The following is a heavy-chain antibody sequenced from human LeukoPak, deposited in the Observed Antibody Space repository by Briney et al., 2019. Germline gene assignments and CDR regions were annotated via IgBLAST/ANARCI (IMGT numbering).Heavy chain of an antibody. Sequence: PGGSLRLSCAASGFSLNVYAIHWVRQAPGKGLEWVSVIAYDGTNKYYADSVKGRFTISRDTSKNTLYLQMNSLRPDDTAVYYCARRSSLAVLDIWGQGTMVTVSS. CDR2: IAYDGTNK. D-gene: IGHD6-19*01. CDR3: ARRSSLAVLDI. CDR1: GFSLNVYA. J-gene: IGHJ3*02. V-gene: IGHV3-30-3*01.